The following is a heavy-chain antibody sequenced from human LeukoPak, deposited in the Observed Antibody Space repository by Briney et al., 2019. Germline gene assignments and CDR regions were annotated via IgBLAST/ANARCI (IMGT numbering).Heavy chain of an antibody. J-gene: IGHJ4*02. CDR3: AGSSTGSYFDY. CDR2: MYYSGST. V-gene: IGHV4-59*01. D-gene: IGHD3-3*02. Sequence: SETLSLTCTVSGGSMSRYYWSWIRQPPGKGLEWIGYMYYSGSTKYNPSLKSRVTISVDTSKNQFSLKLSSVTAADTAVYYCAGSSTGSYFDYWGRGTLVTVSS. CDR1: GGSMSRYY.